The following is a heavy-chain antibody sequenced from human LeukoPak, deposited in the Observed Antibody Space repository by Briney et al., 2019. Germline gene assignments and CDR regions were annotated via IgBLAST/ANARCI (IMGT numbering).Heavy chain of an antibody. CDR3: VRSPRKFWYFDL. D-gene: IGHD4-17*01. Sequence: GESLKISCKGSGYIFTSYWSGWVRKMPGKGLEWMGLIYPGDSNSRYSPSFQGQVNISADKSLSTAYLQWSSLKASDSAMYYCVRSPRKFWYFDLWGRGALVTVSS. CDR2: IYPGDSNS. CDR1: GYIFTSYW. V-gene: IGHV5-51*01. J-gene: IGHJ2*01.